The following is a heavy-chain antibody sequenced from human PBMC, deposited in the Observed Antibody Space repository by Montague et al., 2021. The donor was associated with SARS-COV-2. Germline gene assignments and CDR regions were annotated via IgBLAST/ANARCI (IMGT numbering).Heavy chain of an antibody. D-gene: IGHD3-3*01. CDR3: AHSPSSFWSGKVDC. CDR1: GFSLSTSGVG. CDR2: IYWDDEK. Sequence: PALVKPTQTLTLTCTFSGFSLSTSGVGVGWIRKPPGKALEWLAPIYWDDEKRYTHSRKSRLTITKDTSKNQVVLTMTNMDPVDTATYYCAHSPSSFWSGKVDCWGQGTLVTVSS. V-gene: IGHV2-5*02. J-gene: IGHJ4*02.